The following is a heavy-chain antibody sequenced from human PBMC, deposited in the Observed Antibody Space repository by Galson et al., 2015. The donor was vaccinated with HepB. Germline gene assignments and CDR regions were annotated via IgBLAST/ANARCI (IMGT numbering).Heavy chain of an antibody. CDR2: INTYNGNT. J-gene: IGHJ4*02. V-gene: IGHV1-18*04. Sequence: SVKVSCKASGYTFTTCGISWVRQAPGQGLEWMGWINTYNGNTNYAQKLQGRVTMTTDASTSTVYMELRGLRSDDTAVYYCARRGHDLSPFFDYWGQGTLVTVSS. CDR1: GYTFTTCG. CDR3: ARRGHDLSPFFDY.